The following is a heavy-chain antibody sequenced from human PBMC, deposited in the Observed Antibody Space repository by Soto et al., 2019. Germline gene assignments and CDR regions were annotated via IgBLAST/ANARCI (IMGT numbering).Heavy chain of an antibody. J-gene: IGHJ3*02. D-gene: IGHD3-22*01. CDR2: IRYDGSQQ. V-gene: IGHV3-33*01. CDR1: GFTFSTYG. CDR3: VRCPCLYESCGNHYDAFDI. Sequence: QEQLVESGGGVVESGRSLRLSCGASGFTFSTYGMHWVRQAPGKGLECVAVIRYDGSQQLYRDSVKGRFTISRYNSKNTLYLQMNSLRADDTAVYYCVRCPCLYESCGNHYDAFDIWGVGTMDTVSS.